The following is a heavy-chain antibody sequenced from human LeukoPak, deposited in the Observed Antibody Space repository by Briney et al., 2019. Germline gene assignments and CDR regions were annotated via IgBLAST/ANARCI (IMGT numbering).Heavy chain of an antibody. V-gene: IGHV3-30*02. CDR3: AKSENGIQLWFDY. CDR2: IRYDGSNK. J-gene: IGHJ5*01. D-gene: IGHD5-18*01. CDR1: GFTFSSYG. Sequence: AGGSVRPSCAASGFTFSSYGMHWVRQAPGKGLEWVAFIRYDGSNKYYADSVKGRFTISRDNSKNTLYLQMNSLRAEDTAVYYCAKSENGIQLWFDYWGQGTLVTVSS.